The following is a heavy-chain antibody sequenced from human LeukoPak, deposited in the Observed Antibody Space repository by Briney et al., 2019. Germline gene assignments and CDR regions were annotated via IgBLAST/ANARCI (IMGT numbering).Heavy chain of an antibody. CDR1: GYTFTGYY. CDR2: INPNSGGT. J-gene: IGHJ6*02. Sequence: KVSCXXSGYTFTGYYMHWVRQAPGQGLEWMGRINPNSGGTNYAQKFQGRVTMTRDTSISTAYMELSRLRSDDTAVYYCARVGNYYDSSGNPYYYGMDVWGQGTTVTVSS. CDR3: ARVGNYYDSSGNPYYYGMDV. V-gene: IGHV1-2*06. D-gene: IGHD3-22*01.